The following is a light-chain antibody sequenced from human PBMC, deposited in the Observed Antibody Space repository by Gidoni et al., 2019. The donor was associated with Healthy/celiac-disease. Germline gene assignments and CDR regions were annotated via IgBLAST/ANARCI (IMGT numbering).Light chain of an antibody. V-gene: IGKV1-9*01. CDR1: QGISSY. CDR2: AAS. J-gene: IGKJ1*01. CDR3: QQLNSYRWT. Sequence: DIQLTQSPSFLSASVGDRVTITCRASQGISSYLAWYQQKPGKAPKLLIYAASTLQSGVPSRFSGSGSGTEFTLTISSLQPEDFATYYCQQLNSYRWTFXQXTKVXIK.